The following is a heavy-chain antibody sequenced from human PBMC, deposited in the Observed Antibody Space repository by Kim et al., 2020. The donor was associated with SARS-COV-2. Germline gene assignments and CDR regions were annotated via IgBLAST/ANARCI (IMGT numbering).Heavy chain of an antibody. CDR1: GVTFSSYA. Sequence: GGSLRLSCAASGVTFSSYAMHWVRQAPGKGLEWVAVISYDGSNKYYADSVKGRFTISRDNSKNTLYLQMNSLRAEDTAVYYCARELRYFDWFHGMDVWGQGTTVTVSS. CDR3: ARELRYFDWFHGMDV. V-gene: IGHV3-30*04. J-gene: IGHJ6*02. D-gene: IGHD3-9*01. CDR2: ISYDGSNK.